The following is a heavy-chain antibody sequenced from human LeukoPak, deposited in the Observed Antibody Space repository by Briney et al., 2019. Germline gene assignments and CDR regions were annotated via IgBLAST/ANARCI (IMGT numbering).Heavy chain of an antibody. J-gene: IGHJ4*02. CDR3: ARGGYYGSGQIFDY. CDR2: IYYSGST. CDR1: GGSISSGDYY. V-gene: IGHV4-30-4*01. Sequence: ASQTLSLTCTVSGGSISSGDYYWSWIRQPPGKGLEWIGYIYYSGSTYYNPSLKSRVTISVDTSKNQFSLKLSSVTAADTAVYYCARGGYYGSGQIFDYWGQGTLVTVSS. D-gene: IGHD3-10*01.